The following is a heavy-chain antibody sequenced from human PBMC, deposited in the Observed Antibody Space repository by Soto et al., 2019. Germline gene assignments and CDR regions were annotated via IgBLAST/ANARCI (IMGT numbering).Heavy chain of an antibody. CDR1: GFTFSDYY. D-gene: IGHD3-22*01. CDR2: ISSSGSTI. Sequence: GGSLRLSCAASGFTFSDYYMSWIRQAPGKGLEWVSYISSSGSTIYYADSVKGRFTISRDNAKNSLYLQMNSLRAEDTAVYYCARGAEYYYDSSGYSKDDAFDIWGQGTMVTVSS. J-gene: IGHJ3*02. V-gene: IGHV3-11*01. CDR3: ARGAEYYYDSSGYSKDDAFDI.